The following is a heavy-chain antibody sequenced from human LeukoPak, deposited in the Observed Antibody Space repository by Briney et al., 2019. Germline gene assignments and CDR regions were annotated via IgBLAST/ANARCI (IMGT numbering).Heavy chain of an antibody. J-gene: IGHJ6*03. CDR1: GFTFGDYA. Sequence: PGGSLRLSCTTSGFTFGDYAMSWVRQAPGKGLEWVGFIRSKAYGGTTEYAASVKGRVTISRDDSKSIGYLQMNSLKTEDTAVYYCTTDLANYDFWSGYGQLYYYYYMDVWGKGTTVTVSS. CDR2: IRSKAYGGTT. V-gene: IGHV3-49*04. D-gene: IGHD3-3*01. CDR3: TTDLANYDFWSGYGQLYYYYYMDV.